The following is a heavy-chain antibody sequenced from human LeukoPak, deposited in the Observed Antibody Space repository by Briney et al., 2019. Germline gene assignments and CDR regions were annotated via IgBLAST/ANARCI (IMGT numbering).Heavy chain of an antibody. D-gene: IGHD3-3*01. Sequence: ASVKVSCKASGYTFTGYYMHWVRQAPGQGLEWMGWINPNSGGSNYAQKFQGRVTMTRDTSISTAYMELSRLRSDDTAVYYCARVERGDFWSGYYLSVGMDVWGQGTTVTVSS. J-gene: IGHJ6*02. CDR2: INPNSGGS. V-gene: IGHV1-2*02. CDR1: GYTFTGYY. CDR3: ARVERGDFWSGYYLSVGMDV.